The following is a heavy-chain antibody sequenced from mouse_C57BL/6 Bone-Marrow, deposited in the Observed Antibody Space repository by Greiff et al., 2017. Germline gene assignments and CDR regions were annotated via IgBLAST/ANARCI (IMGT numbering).Heavy chain of an antibody. D-gene: IGHD3-2*02. CDR3: SENSAVYYCASHLRPHLHWYFDV. V-gene: IGHV1-87*01. CDR1: YIFFRRVH. CDR2: GQGLEWIG. Sequence: QVQLQQSGPELARPWASVKISCQAFYIFFRRVHFAIRDTNYWTQWVKQRLGQGLEWIGAIYPGNGDTSYNKKFKGKATLTADKASSTTYMQLSSMTSENSAVYYCASHLRPHLHWYFDVWGTGTTGTVSA. J-gene: IGHJ1*03.